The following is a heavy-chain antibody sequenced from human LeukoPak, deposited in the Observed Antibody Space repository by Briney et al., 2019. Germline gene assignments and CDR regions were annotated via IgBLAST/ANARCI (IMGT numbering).Heavy chain of an antibody. CDR1: GFTFSSYG. CDR3: ARGPYSSSSYYFDY. Sequence: GGSLRLSCAASGFTFSSYGMHWVRQAPGKGLEWVAVIWYDGSNKYYADSVKGRFTISRDNSKNTLYLQMNSLRAEDTAVYYCARGPYSSSSYYFDYWGQGTLVTVPS. J-gene: IGHJ4*02. CDR2: IWYDGSNK. D-gene: IGHD6-6*01. V-gene: IGHV3-33*01.